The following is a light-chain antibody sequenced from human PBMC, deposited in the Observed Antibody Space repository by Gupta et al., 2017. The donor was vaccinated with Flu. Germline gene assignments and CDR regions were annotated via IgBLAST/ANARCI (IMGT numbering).Light chain of an antibody. Sequence: SPGQTASITCSGDKLGDKYACWYQQKPDQSPVLVIYKNIKRPAGIPERFSGSNSGNTATLTISGTQARDEADYYCQAWDSSSVIFGGGTKLTVL. CDR1: KLGDKY. CDR3: QAWDSSSVI. CDR2: KNI. V-gene: IGLV3-1*01. J-gene: IGLJ2*01.